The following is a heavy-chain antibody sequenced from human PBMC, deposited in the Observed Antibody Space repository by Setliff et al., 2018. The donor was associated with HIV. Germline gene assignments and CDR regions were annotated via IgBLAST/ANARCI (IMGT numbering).Heavy chain of an antibody. V-gene: IGHV4-4*07. J-gene: IGHJ3*01. CDR2: VHSTGTT. CDR1: GGSFSTYY. Sequence: SETLSLTCTVSGGSFSTYYWSWIRQPAGEGPEYIGRVHSTGTTIYNPSLKSRVTMSVDASKNQLSLELRSVTAADTAVYYCARARITMIGGRPEPYAFDRWGQGTKVTVSS. CDR3: ARARITMIGGRPEPYAFDR. D-gene: IGHD3-10*01.